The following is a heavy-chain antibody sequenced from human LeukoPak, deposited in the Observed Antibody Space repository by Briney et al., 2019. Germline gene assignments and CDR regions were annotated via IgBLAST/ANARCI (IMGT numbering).Heavy chain of an antibody. CDR3: ARHVEIAVAGPIDY. CDR1: GGSFSGYY. V-gene: IGHV4-34*01. J-gene: IGHJ4*02. D-gene: IGHD6-19*01. CDR2: INHSGST. Sequence: KPSETLSLTCAVYGGSFSGYYWSWIRQPPGKGLEWIGEINHSGSTNYNPSLKSRVTISVDTSKNQFSLKLSSVTAADTAAYYCARHVEIAVAGPIDYWGQGTLVTVSS.